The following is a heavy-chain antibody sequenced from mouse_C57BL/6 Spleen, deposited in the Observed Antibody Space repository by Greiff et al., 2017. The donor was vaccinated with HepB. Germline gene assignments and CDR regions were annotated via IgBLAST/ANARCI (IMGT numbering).Heavy chain of an antibody. J-gene: IGHJ1*03. D-gene: IGHD1-1*01. CDR3: ARDWYGGYFDV. Sequence: VQLQQSGAELVKPGASVKISCKASGYAFSSYWMHWVKQRPGKGLEWIGQIYPGDGDTNYNGKFKGKATLTADKSSSTAYMQLSSLTSEDSAVYFCARDWYGGYFDVCGTGTTVTVSS. CDR2: IYPGDGDT. V-gene: IGHV1-80*01. CDR1: GYAFSSYW.